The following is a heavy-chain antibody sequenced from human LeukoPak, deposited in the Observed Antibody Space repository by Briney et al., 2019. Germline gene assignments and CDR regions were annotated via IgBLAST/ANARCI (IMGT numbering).Heavy chain of an antibody. Sequence: GGSLRLSCAASGFTFSSYGMHWVRQAPGKGLEWVAVISYDGSNKYYADSVKGRFTISRDNSKNTLYLQMNSLRAEDTAVYYCAKDHAQWLVHRGLYFDYWGQGTLVTVSS. V-gene: IGHV3-30*18. CDR3: AKDHAQWLVHRGLYFDY. CDR1: GFTFSSYG. CDR2: ISYDGSNK. J-gene: IGHJ4*02. D-gene: IGHD6-19*01.